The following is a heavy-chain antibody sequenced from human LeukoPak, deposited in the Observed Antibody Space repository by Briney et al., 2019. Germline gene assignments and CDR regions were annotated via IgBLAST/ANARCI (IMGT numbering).Heavy chain of an antibody. CDR3: AQQIDTYSSGWSGSEFFRH. CDR1: GFTFSTYA. D-gene: IGHD6-19*01. Sequence: GGSLRLSCAASGFTFSTYAMSWVRQAPGKGLEWVSAISGSGGDTYYADSVKGRFTISRDNSKNTLYLQMNSLRAEDTAVYFCAQQIDTYSSGWSGSEFFRHWGRGTLVTVSS. CDR2: ISGSGGDT. V-gene: IGHV3-23*01. J-gene: IGHJ1*01.